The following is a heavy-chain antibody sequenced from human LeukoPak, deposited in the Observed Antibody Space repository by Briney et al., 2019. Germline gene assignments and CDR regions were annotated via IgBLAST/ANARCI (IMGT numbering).Heavy chain of an antibody. V-gene: IGHV4-34*01. Sequence: SETLSLTCTVSGYSISNGYYWSWIRQPPGKGLEWIGEIDHSGSTNYNPSLKSRVTISVDTSKNQFSLKLSSVTAADTAVYYCARGRRWAAAAILYWGQGTLVTVSS. CDR2: IDHSGST. D-gene: IGHD6-13*01. CDR1: GYSISNGYY. CDR3: ARGRRWAAAAILY. J-gene: IGHJ4*02.